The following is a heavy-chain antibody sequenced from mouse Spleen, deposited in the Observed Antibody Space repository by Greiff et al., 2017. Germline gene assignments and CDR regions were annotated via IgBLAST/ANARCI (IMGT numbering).Heavy chain of an antibody. Sequence: EVNLVESGGGLVKPGGSLKLSCAASGFTFSDYGMHWVRQAPEKGLEWVAYISSGSSTIYYADTVKGRFTISRDNAKNTLFLQMTSLRSEDTAMYYCAREGTGSFAYWGQGTLVTVSA. CDR3: AREGTGSFAY. CDR1: GFTFSDYG. V-gene: IGHV5-17*01. CDR2: ISSGSSTI. J-gene: IGHJ3*01. D-gene: IGHD4-1*01.